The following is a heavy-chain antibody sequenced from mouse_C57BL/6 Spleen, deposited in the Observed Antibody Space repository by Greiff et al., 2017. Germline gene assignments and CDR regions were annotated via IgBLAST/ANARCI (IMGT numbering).Heavy chain of an antibody. CDR3: ARCADY. Sequence: EVQVVESGGGLVKPGGSLKLSCAASGFTFSDYGMHWVRQAPEKGLEWVAYISGGSSTIYYADTVKGRFTLSRDNAKNTLCLQMTSLRSEDTAMYYCARCADYWGQGTSVTVSS. V-gene: IGHV5-17*01. CDR1: GFTFSDYG. CDR2: ISGGSSTI. J-gene: IGHJ4*01.